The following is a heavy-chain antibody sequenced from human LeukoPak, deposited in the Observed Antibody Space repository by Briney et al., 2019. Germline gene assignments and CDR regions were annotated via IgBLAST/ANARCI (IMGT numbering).Heavy chain of an antibody. CDR2: IFTGDSDT. CDR3: ARLVAIPDAFDI. D-gene: IGHD2-2*02. J-gene: IGHJ3*02. Sequence: GESLKISCKVSGYSFSSYWIGWVRQMPGKGLEWMGIIFTGDSDTRYSPSFQGQVTISADKSINTAYLQWSNLKASDTAMYFCARLVAIPDAFDIWGQGTMVTVSS. CDR1: GYSFSSYW. V-gene: IGHV5-51*01.